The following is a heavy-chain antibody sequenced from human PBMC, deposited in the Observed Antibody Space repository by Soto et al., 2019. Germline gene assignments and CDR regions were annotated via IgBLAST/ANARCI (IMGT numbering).Heavy chain of an antibody. V-gene: IGHV4-59*08. CDR3: ARLGRWLQALDS. J-gene: IGHJ4*02. CDR2: IYYTGST. CDR1: GGSISDYY. Sequence: QVQLQESGPGLVKPSETLSLTCTVSGGSISDYYWSWIRQPPGKGLEWVGYIYYTGSTTYNPSLTSRLTWSVDTSQSQFSLKLRSVSAPDTAVYYCARLGRWLQALDSWGQGTLVTVSS. D-gene: IGHD5-12*01.